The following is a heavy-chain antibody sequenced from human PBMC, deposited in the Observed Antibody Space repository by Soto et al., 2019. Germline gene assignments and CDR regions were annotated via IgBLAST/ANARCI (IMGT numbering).Heavy chain of an antibody. J-gene: IGHJ4*02. CDR3: ARGWEEGKDYGDYFDY. CDR2: INHSGIT. D-gene: IGHD4-17*01. CDR1: GGSFSGYF. Sequence: PSETLSLTCAVYGGSFSGYFWSWLRQPPGKGLEWIGEINHSGITNYNPSLKSRVTISVDTSKSQFSLKLSSVTAADTALYYCARGWEEGKDYGDYFDYWGQGTLVTVSS. V-gene: IGHV4-34*01.